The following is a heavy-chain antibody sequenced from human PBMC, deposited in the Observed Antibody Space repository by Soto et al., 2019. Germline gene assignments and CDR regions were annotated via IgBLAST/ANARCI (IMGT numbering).Heavy chain of an antibody. V-gene: IGHV4-59*08. CDR3: ARLTRSGYGPGPFDY. D-gene: IGHD3-10*01. CDR1: GGSISSYY. Sequence: PSETLSLTCTVSGGSISSYYWSWIRQPPGKGLEWIGYIYYSGSTNYNPSLKSRVTISVDTSKNQFSLKLSSVTAADTAVYYCARLTRSGYGPGPFDYWGQGTLVTVSS. CDR2: IYYSGST. J-gene: IGHJ4*02.